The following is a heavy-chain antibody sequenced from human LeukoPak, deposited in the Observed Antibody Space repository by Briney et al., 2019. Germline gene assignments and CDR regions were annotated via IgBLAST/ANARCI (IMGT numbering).Heavy chain of an antibody. CDR2: ISTYNGNT. Sequence: ASVKVSCKASGGTFSSYSISWVRQAPGQGLEWMGCISTYNGNTNYAQKLQGRVTMTTDTSTSTAYMELRSLRSDDTAVYYCASGVEYRNYGNYIGGPYMDVWGKGTTVTVSS. J-gene: IGHJ6*03. CDR3: ASGVEYRNYGNYIGGPYMDV. D-gene: IGHD4-11*01. CDR1: GGTFSSYS. V-gene: IGHV1-18*01.